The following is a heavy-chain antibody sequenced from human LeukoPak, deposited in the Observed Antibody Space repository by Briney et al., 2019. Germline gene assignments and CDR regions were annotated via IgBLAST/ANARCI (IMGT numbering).Heavy chain of an antibody. J-gene: IGHJ4*02. D-gene: IGHD3-22*01. CDR1: GSFVSNYY. CDR3: ARGLPEFYYDSSGYYWDY. CDR2: IYYSGST. V-gene: IGHV4-59*02. Sequence: SETLSLTCTVSGSFVSNYYWSWIRQPPGKGLEWIGYIYYSGSTNYNPSLKSRVTISVDTSKNRFSLKLSFVTAADTAVFYCARGLPEFYYDSSGYYWDYWGQGTLVTVSS.